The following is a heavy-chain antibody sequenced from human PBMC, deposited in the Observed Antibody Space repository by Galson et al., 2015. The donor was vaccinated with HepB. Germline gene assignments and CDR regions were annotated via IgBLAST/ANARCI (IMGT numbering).Heavy chain of an antibody. V-gene: IGHV1-46*01. CDR1: GYTFTSYY. J-gene: IGHJ5*02. CDR3: ARANIYDFWSGYSGGWFDP. CDR2: INPSGGST. Sequence: SVKVSCKASGYTFTSYYMHWVRQAPGQGLEWMGIINPSGGSTSYAQKFQGRVTMTRDTSTSTVYMELSSLRSEDTAVYYCARANIYDFWSGYSGGWFDPWGQGTLVTVSS. D-gene: IGHD3-3*01.